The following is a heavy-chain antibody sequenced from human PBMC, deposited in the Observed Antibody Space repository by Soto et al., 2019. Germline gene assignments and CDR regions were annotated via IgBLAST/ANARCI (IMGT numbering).Heavy chain of an antibody. Sequence: GASVKVSCKASGGTFSSYAISWVRQAPGQGLEWMGGIIPIFGTANYAQKFQGRVTITADKSTSTAYMELSNLRSEDTAAYYCAICRGYSYAWLDYWGQGTLVTVSS. CDR1: GGTFSSYA. V-gene: IGHV1-69*06. CDR2: IIPIFGTA. J-gene: IGHJ4*02. CDR3: AICRGYSYAWLDY. D-gene: IGHD5-18*01.